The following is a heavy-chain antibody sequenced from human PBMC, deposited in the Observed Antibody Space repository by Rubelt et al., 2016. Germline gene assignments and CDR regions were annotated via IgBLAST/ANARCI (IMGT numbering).Heavy chain of an antibody. CDR2: ISDSGGIT. Sequence: GKGLEWVSTISDSGGITYYGDSVKGRFTISRDNSKNTLYLQMNSLRAEDTAVYYCARAGYSYGDYYYYGMDVWGQGTTVTVSS. J-gene: IGHJ6*02. V-gene: IGHV3-23*01. D-gene: IGHD5-18*01. CDR3: ARAGYSYGDYYYYGMDV.